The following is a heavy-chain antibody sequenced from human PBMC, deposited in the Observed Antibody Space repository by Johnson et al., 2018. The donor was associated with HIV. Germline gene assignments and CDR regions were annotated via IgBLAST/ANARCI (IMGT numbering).Heavy chain of an antibody. Sequence: QVQLVESGGGLVKPGGSLRLACAACGFTCRDYNMSWIRQAPGKGLEWVSYISSSGSTIYYADSVKGRFTISRDKAKNALYLQMNSLRAEDTAVYYCATLPGTYYYDSSGYYYGNDAFDIWGQGTMVTVSS. CDR3: ATLPGTYYYDSSGYYYGNDAFDI. V-gene: IGHV3-11*04. CDR2: ISSSGSTI. CDR1: GFTCRDYN. D-gene: IGHD3-22*01. J-gene: IGHJ3*02.